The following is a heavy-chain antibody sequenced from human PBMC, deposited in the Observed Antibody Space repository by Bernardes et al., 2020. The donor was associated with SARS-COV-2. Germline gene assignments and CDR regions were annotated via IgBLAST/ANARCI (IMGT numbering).Heavy chain of an antibody. J-gene: IGHJ4*02. V-gene: IGHV4-59*01. CDR3: ARGSGKATREFDN. CDR2: VYYNGNT. D-gene: IGHD1-26*01. Sequence: SETLSLTCTVSGGSISYYYWNWIRQSPGKGLEWICYVYYNGNTKYNPSVQSPLTISLDTSKNQFSLNINSVTAADTAVYYCARGSGKATREFDNWGQGTLVTVSS. CDR1: GGSISYYY.